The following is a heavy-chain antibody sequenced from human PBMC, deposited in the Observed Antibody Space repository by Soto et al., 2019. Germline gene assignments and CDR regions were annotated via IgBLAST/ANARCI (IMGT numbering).Heavy chain of an antibody. D-gene: IGHD2-15*01. Sequence: EVQLLESGGGLVQPGGSLRLSCAASGFTFSSYAMSWVRQAPGKGLEWVSAISGSGGSTYYADSVKGRFTISRDNSKNGRYLQMNSLRDEETAVYNCAKHRSIKDFSCGTCYSGFDYWGQGTLVTVSS. V-gene: IGHV3-23*01. J-gene: IGHJ4*02. CDR1: GFTFSSYA. CDR2: ISGSGGST. CDR3: AKHRSIKDFSCGTCYSGFDY.